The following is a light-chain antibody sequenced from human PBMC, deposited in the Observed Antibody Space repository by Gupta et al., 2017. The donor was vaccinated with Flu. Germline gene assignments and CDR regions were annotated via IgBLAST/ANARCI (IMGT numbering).Light chain of an antibody. CDR3: LLYYGGAGV. Sequence: LTCGSSTGAGTSGHYRYWFQQTTDHDRKTLIDGTSQKHSWTPDRFSGSGLGGKAALTLAGAQTEDEDEYYCLLYYGGAGVFGGGTKLTVL. J-gene: IGLJ3*02. CDR2: GTS. CDR1: TGAGTSGHY. V-gene: IGLV7-46*01.